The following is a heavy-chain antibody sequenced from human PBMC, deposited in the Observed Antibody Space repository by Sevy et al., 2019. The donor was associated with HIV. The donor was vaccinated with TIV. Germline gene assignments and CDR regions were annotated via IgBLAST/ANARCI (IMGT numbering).Heavy chain of an antibody. CDR2: ISYDGNNK. CDR3: AAIAVAGVGLVDY. J-gene: IGHJ4*02. Sequence: GGSLRLSCAASGFTFSSYATNWVRQAPGKGLEWVAVISYDGNNKYYAGSVKGRFTISRDNSQNTLYLQMNSLRAEDTAVYYCAAIAVAGVGLVDYWGQGTLVTVSS. CDR1: GFTFSSYA. D-gene: IGHD6-19*01. V-gene: IGHV3-30-3*01.